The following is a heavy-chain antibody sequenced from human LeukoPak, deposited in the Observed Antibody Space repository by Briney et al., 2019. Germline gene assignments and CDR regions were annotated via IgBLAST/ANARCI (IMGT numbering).Heavy chain of an antibody. V-gene: IGHV6-1*01. CDR1: VDSVSSNSVA. J-gene: IGHJ4*02. D-gene: IGHD1-26*01. CDR3: AIGGIVGATRILDY. Sequence: SQTLSLTCANSVDSVSSNSVACNWIRQSPSRGLEWLGRTYYRSKWYNDYAVSVKSRITINPDTSKNQFSLQLNSVTPEDTAVYYCAIGGIVGATRILDYWGQGTLVTVSS. CDR2: TYYRSKWYN.